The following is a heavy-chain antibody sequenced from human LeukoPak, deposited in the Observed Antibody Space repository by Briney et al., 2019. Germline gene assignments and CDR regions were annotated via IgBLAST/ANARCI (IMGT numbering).Heavy chain of an antibody. CDR2: IYYSGSI. CDR1: GGSISSYY. Sequence: SETLSLTCTVSGGSISSYYWSWIRQPPGKGLEWIGYIYYSGSIKYNPSLKSRVTISIDTSKNQFSLKLSSVTAADTAVYYCAREGDYDFDYWGQGTLSPSPQ. J-gene: IGHJ4*02. CDR3: AREGDYDFDY. V-gene: IGHV4-59*01. D-gene: IGHD4-17*01.